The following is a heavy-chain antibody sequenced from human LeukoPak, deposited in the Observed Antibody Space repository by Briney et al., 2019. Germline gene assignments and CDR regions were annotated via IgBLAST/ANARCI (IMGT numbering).Heavy chain of an antibody. CDR2: INSDGSWT. J-gene: IGHJ6*02. V-gene: IGHV3-74*01. Sequence: GGSLRLSCAASGSYCMHWVRQAPGKGLVWVSQINSDGSWTSYADSVKGRFTISKDNAKNTVYLQMNNLRAEDTAVYHRARPNAMRVWGQGHTATVTS. CDR3: ARPNAMRV. CDR1: GSYC.